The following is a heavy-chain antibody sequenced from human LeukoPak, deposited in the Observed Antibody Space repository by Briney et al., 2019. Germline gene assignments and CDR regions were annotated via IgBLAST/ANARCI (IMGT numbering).Heavy chain of an antibody. CDR2: ISGSSDSI. V-gene: IGHV3-48*01. Sequence: GGSLRLSCVASGFPFSSYSMNWVRQAPGKGLEWVSYISGSSDSIYYTESVNGRFTISRDNAKKSLFLQINGLRVDGTAIYYCMGDRITKIEEVATEFDYWGQGTLVSVCS. CDR1: GFPFSSYS. D-gene: IGHD3-3*01. CDR3: MGDRITKIEEVATEFDY. J-gene: IGHJ4*02.